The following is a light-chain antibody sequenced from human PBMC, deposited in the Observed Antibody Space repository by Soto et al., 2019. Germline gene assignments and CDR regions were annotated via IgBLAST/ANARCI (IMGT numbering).Light chain of an antibody. CDR3: SSYTPSNTRQIV. J-gene: IGLJ1*01. V-gene: IGLV2-14*03. Sequence: QSVLTQPASMSGTPGQSITISCTGTSSDVGGYNFVSWYQHHPGNAPKLLIFDVSNRPSGVSNRFSGSKSGNTASLTISGLQPEYEAESSCSSYTPSNTRQIVFGTGTKVTVL. CDR1: SSDVGGYNF. CDR2: DVS.